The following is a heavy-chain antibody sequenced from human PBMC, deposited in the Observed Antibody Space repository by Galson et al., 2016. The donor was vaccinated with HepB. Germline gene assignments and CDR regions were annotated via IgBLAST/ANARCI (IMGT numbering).Heavy chain of an antibody. D-gene: IGHD3-3*01. V-gene: IGHV3-64D*06. CDR1: GFPFSSYA. CDR2: ITIYGGRT. Sequence: SLRLSCAASGFPFSSYAMYWVRQAPGKGLEFVSAITIYGGRTHYADSVKGRFTISRDDSKNTLNLQMSRLRTEDTAVYYCVRGRVNDFWSGYTERATHYFDAGGEGNLVSVSA. CDR3: VRGRVNDFWSGYTERATHYFDA. J-gene: IGHJ5*02.